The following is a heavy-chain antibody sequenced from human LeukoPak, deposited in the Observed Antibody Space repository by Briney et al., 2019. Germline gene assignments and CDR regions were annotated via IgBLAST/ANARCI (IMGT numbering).Heavy chain of an antibody. J-gene: IGHJ3*02. CDR3: ARPASPSYYYDSSGYSDAFDI. CDR2: INPNSGGT. Sequence: ASVKVSCKASGYTFTGYYMHWVRQAPGQGLEWMGWINPNSGGTNYAQKFQGRVTMTRDTSISTAYMELSRLRSDDTAVYYCARPASPSYYYDSSGYSDAFDIWGQGTMVTVSS. CDR1: GYTFTGYY. V-gene: IGHV1-2*02. D-gene: IGHD3-22*01.